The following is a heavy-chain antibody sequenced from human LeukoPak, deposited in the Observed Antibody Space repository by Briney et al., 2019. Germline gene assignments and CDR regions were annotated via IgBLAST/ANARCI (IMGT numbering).Heavy chain of an antibody. CDR2: IRYDGSNK. CDR3: ARDGIAAAGRYNWFDP. J-gene: IGHJ5*02. V-gene: IGHV3-30*02. CDR1: GFTFSSYG. D-gene: IGHD6-13*01. Sequence: GGSLRLSCAASGFTFSSYGMHWVRQAPGKGLEWVAFIRYDGSNKYYADSVKGRFTISRDNSKNTLYLQMNSLRAEDTAVYYCARDGIAAAGRYNWFDPWGQGTLVTVSS.